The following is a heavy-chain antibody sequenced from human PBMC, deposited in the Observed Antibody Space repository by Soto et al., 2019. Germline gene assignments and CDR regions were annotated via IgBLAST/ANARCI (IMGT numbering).Heavy chain of an antibody. V-gene: IGHV3-23*01. CDR1: GFTFSSYA. CDR3: AKDYVQGLVSPVDY. Sequence: GGSLRLSCAASGFTFSSYAMSWVRQAPGKGLEWVTAISGSGGSTYYADTVKGRFTISRDNYKNTLYLQMNSLKAEYTSVYYFAKDYVQGLVSPVDYWGQGTLVTVSS. CDR2: ISGSGGST. D-gene: IGHD6-19*01. J-gene: IGHJ4*02.